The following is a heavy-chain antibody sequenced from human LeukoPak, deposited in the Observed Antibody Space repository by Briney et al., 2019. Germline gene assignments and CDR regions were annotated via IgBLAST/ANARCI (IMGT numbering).Heavy chain of an antibody. CDR2: ISAYNGNT. CDR1: GYTFTSYG. V-gene: IGHV1-18*01. Sequence: GASVNVSCKASGYTFTSYGISWVRQAPGQGREWMGWISAYNGNTNYAQKLQGRVTMTTDISTSTAYMELRSLRSDDPAVYYCARGGERFFGELPYFFDYGGQGTLVPVSS. CDR3: ARGGERFFGELPYFFDY. D-gene: IGHD3-3*01. J-gene: IGHJ4*02.